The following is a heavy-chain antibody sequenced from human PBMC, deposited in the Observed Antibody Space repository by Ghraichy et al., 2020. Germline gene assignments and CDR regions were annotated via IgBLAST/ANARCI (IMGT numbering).Heavy chain of an antibody. J-gene: IGHJ6*02. CDR1: GGTFSSYA. CDR3: ARDSKSVVRGVIANHYYYYGMDV. Sequence: SVKVSCKASGGTFSSYAISWVRQAPGQGLEWMGGIIPIFGTANYAQKFQGRVTITTDESTSTAYMELSSLRSEDTAVYYCARDSKSVVRGVIANHYYYYGMDVWGQGTTVTVSS. CDR2: IIPIFGTA. V-gene: IGHV1-69*05. D-gene: IGHD3-10*01.